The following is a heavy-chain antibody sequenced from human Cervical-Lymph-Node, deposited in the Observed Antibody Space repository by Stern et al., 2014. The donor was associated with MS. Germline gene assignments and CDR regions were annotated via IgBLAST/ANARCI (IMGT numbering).Heavy chain of an antibody. CDR3: ARDDRSRFTD. Sequence: VQLVESGPGVVKPSQTLSLTCTVTGGSLTSGGYFWNWVRQYPGKGLEWIGFLSYSGTTSYSASLKGRSSISVDTSKNQFSLKLKYVTAADTAIYFCARDDRSRFTDWGQGTLVTVSS. CDR1: GGSLTSGGYF. V-gene: IGHV4-31*03. CDR2: LSYSGTT. J-gene: IGHJ4*02. D-gene: IGHD1-14*01.